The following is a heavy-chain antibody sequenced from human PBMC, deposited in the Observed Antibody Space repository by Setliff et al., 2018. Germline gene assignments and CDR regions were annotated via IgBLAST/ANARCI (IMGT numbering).Heavy chain of an antibody. D-gene: IGHD3-16*02. CDR2: IYYRGST. J-gene: IGHJ3*02. Sequence: SETLSLTCTVSGGSISSSSYYWGWIRQPPGKGLEWIGSIYYRGSTYYNPSLKSRVTISIDTSKNQFSLKLSSVTAADTAVYYCARDLYDYVWGTYRYHDAFGIWGQGTMVTVS. CDR1: GGSISSSSYY. CDR3: ARDLYDYVWGTYRYHDAFGI. V-gene: IGHV4-39*07.